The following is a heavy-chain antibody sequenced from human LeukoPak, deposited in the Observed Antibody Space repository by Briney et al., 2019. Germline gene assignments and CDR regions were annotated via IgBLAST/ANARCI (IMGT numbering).Heavy chain of an antibody. D-gene: IGHD6-19*01. Sequence: GGSLRLSCAASGFTFSSYSMNWVRQAPGEGLEWVSSISSSSSYIYYADSVKGRFTISRDNAKNSLYLQMNSLRAEDTAVYYCARRIAVAGLDYWGQGTLITVSS. V-gene: IGHV3-21*01. J-gene: IGHJ4*02. CDR1: GFTFSSYS. CDR3: ARRIAVAGLDY. CDR2: ISSSSSYI.